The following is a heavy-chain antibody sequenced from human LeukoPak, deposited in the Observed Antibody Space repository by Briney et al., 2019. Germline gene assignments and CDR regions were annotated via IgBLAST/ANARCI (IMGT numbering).Heavy chain of an antibody. D-gene: IGHD6-13*01. CDR1: GYTFTGYY. Sequence: ASVKVSCKASGYTFTGYYMHWVRQAPGQGLEWMGWINPNSGGTNYAQKLQGRVTMTTDTSTSTAYMELRSLRSDDTAVYYCAREAAAGPLGYYYYYMDVWGKGTTVTVSS. J-gene: IGHJ6*03. V-gene: IGHV1-2*02. CDR2: INPNSGGT. CDR3: AREAAAGPLGYYYYYMDV.